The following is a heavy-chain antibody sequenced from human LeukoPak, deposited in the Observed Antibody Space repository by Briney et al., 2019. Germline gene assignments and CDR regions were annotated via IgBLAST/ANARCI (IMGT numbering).Heavy chain of an antibody. CDR3: ARALPTTVTNPFFDY. V-gene: IGHV1-46*01. Sequence: ASVKVSCKASGYTFTGYYMHWVRQAPGQGLEWMGIINPDSGSTSYAQKFQGRVTMTRDTSTSTVYMELSSLRSEDTAVCYCARALPTTVTNPFFDYWGQGTLVTVSS. D-gene: IGHD4-11*01. CDR2: INPDSGST. J-gene: IGHJ4*02. CDR1: GYTFTGYY.